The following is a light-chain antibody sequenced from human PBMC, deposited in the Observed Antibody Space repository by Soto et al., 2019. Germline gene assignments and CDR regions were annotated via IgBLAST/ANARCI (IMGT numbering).Light chain of an antibody. CDR1: QNLKSSY. V-gene: IGKV3-20*01. Sequence: EVVLTQSPGTLSLSPGERATLSCRASQNLKSSYLAWYQQRPGQAPVLLIHAVSIRATGIPDRFSGSGSGTDFTLTITRLEPDDCALYFCQQYDDSLSFGGGTKVEIK. CDR3: QQYDDSLS. J-gene: IGKJ4*01. CDR2: AVS.